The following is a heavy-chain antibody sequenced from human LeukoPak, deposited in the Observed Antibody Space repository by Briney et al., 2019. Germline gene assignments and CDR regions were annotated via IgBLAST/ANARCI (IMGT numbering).Heavy chain of an antibody. CDR3: ASWRYCSSTSCYLSAFDI. D-gene: IGHD2-2*01. CDR2: IIPIFGTA. V-gene: IGHV1-69*06. J-gene: IGHJ3*02. CDR1: GGTFSSYA. Sequence: GSSVKVSCKASGGTFSSYAISWVRQAPGQGLEWMGGIIPIFGTANYAQKFQGRVTITADKSTSTAYMELSSLRSEDTAVYYCASWRYCSSTSCYLSAFDIWGQGTMVTVSS.